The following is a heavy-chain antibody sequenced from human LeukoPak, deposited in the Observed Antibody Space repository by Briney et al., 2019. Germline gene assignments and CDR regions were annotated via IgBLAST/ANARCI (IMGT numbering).Heavy chain of an antibody. V-gene: IGHV4-61*02. CDR3: ARRKGFGEGYFDS. J-gene: IGHJ4*02. D-gene: IGHD3-10*01. CDR2: IYSSGST. Sequence: KPSQTLSLTCTVSGGSISSGSYYWSWIRQPAGKGLEWIGRIYSSGSTNYNPSLKSRVTISLDASKNQFSLKLTSVTAADTAVYYCARRKGFGEGYFDSWGQGTLVTVSS. CDR1: GGSISSGSYY.